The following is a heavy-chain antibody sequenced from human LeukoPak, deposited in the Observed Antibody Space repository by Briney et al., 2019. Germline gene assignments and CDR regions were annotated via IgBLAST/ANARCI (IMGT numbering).Heavy chain of an antibody. CDR2: INPSGVSI. CDR3: ARDVGSGWYTLDY. V-gene: IGHV1-46*01. D-gene: IGHD6-19*01. CDR1: GYTFTSHY. J-gene: IGHJ4*02. Sequence: ASVKVSCKASGYTFTSHYMHWVRQAPGQGLEWMGTINPSGVSISYAQKFQGRVTMTRDTSTSTVYLELSSLRSEDTGVYYCARDVGSGWYTLDYWGQGALVTVSS.